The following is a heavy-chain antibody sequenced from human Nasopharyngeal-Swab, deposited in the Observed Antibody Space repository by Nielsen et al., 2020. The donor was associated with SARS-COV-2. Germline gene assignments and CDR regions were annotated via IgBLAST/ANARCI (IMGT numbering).Heavy chain of an antibody. V-gene: IGHV3-30*03. CDR1: GFSITSYG. J-gene: IGHJ6*02. CDR3: ARDGTNRRGSSWFFVYYYGMDV. D-gene: IGHD6-13*01. CDR2: ISHDGDVK. Sequence: GESLKISCAASGFSITSYGMQWVRQAPGKGLEWVALISHDGDVKYYADSVKGRFTISRDISKNTVYLQMNSLSVEDTAVYYCARDGTNRRGSSWFFVYYYGMDVWGQGTTVTVSS.